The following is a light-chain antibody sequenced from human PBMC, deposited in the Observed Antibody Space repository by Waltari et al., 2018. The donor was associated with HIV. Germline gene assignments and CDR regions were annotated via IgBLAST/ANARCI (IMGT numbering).Light chain of an antibody. CDR2: AAS. Sequence: DIQMTQSPSSLSASMGDRVTITCRASQSVTRKLNRYQQKSVKAPNLLITAASTLRSGVQFRFSGGGSGVDFTLTISSLQPEDFAIYFCQQTYSTPYSFGQGTKVEIK. CDR3: QQTYSTPYS. J-gene: IGKJ2*01. V-gene: IGKV1-39*01. CDR1: QSVTRK.